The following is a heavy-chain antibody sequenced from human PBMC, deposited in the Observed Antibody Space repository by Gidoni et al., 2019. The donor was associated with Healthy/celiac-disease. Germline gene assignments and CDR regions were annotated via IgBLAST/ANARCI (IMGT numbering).Heavy chain of an antibody. CDR2: IDWDDDK. J-gene: IGHJ3*02. CDR3: ARCPYGSGSHDAFDI. V-gene: IGHV2-70*04. Sequence: QVTLKESGPALVKPTQTLTLTCTFSGFSLSTSGMRVSWIRQPPGKALEWLARIDWDDDKFYSTSLKTRLTISKDTSKNQVVLTMTNMDPVDTATYYCARCPYGSGSHDAFDIWGQGTMVTVSS. CDR1: GFSLSTSGMR. D-gene: IGHD3-10*01.